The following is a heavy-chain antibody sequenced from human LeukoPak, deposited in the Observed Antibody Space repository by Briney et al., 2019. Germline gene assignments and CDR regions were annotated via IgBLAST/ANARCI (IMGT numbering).Heavy chain of an antibody. J-gene: IGHJ5*02. Sequence: GGSLRLSCEASGFVFSDYTMNWVRQAPGKGLEWVSSVSYSGTYTFYADSVTGRFTISRDNAKNSLYLQMDNLRVDDSALYYCVRDLRFIGGSDWFDPWGQGTQVIVSS. CDR3: VRDLRFIGGSDWFDP. V-gene: IGHV3-21*01. D-gene: IGHD3-3*01. CDR2: VSYSGTYT. CDR1: GFVFSDYT.